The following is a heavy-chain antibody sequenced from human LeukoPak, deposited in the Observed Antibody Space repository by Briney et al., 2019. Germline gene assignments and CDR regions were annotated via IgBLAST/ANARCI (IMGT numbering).Heavy chain of an antibody. CDR3: ARWRGAQSEFVV. D-gene: IGHD3-3*01. CDR1: RFTLSTYW. J-gene: IGHJ4*02. V-gene: IGHV3-7*01. CDR2: IKEGGRGT. Sequence: GGSLRLSCAASRFTLSTYWMSWVRQAPGKGLEWVAHIKEGGRGTFYVDSVKGRFTGSRDDARNTVYLQMNSLRAEDTAVYYCARWRGAQSEFVVWGQGTLVTVSS.